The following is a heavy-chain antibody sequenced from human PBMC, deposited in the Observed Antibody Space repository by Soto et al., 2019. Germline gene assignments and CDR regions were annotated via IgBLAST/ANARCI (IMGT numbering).Heavy chain of an antibody. Sequence: ASVKVSCKASGYTFTSYAMHWVRQAPGQRLEWMGWINAGNGNTKYSQKFQGRVTITRDTSASTAYMELRSLRSDDTAVYYCARVGSGLWGYRDWFEPCGQAPPVTVSS. J-gene: IGHJ5*02. V-gene: IGHV1-3*01. D-gene: IGHD3-3*01. CDR1: GYTFTSYA. CDR3: ARVGSGLWGYRDWFEP. CDR2: INAGNGNT.